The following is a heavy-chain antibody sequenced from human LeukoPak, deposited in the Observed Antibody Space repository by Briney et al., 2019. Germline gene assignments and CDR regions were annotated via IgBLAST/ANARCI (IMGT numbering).Heavy chain of an antibody. J-gene: IGHJ4*02. CDR1: GFTFSSFG. CDR2: ISRSGVST. V-gene: IGHV3-23*01. CDR3: AKRSPYGDSASVYFDY. Sequence: GGTLRLSCAASGFTFSSFGMSRVRQAPGKGLEWVSGISRSGVSTYYADFVKGRFTISRDNSKNTLYLQMNSLRAEDTAVYYCAKRSPYGDSASVYFDYWGQGTLVTVSS. D-gene: IGHD4-17*01.